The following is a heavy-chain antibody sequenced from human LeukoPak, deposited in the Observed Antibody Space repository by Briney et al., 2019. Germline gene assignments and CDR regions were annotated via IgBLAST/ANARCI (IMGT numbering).Heavy chain of an antibody. CDR1: GFTLTDYS. CDR2: ISSSSSYT. V-gene: IGHV3-11*05. D-gene: IGHD3-9*01. CDR3: ARGPTISTPENGMDV. J-gene: IGHJ6*02. Sequence: GGSLRLSCAASGFTLTDYSMTWIRQAPGKGLEWVSYISSSSSYTNYADSVKGRFTISRDNAKNSLYLQMNSLRAEDTAVYYCARGPTISTPENGMDVWGQGTTVTVSS.